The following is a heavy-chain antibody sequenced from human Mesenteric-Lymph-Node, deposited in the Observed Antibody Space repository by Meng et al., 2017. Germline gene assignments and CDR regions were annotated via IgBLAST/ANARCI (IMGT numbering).Heavy chain of an antibody. CDR1: GFTFDDYA. D-gene: IGHD6-19*01. CDR2: ISWNSGSI. Sequence: SLKISCAASGFTFDDYAMHWVRQAPGKGLEWVSGISWNSGSIGYADSVKGRFTISRDNAKNSLYLQMNSLRAEDMALYYCARGWYDAFDIWGQGTMVTVSS. J-gene: IGHJ3*02. V-gene: IGHV3-9*03. CDR3: ARGWYDAFDI.